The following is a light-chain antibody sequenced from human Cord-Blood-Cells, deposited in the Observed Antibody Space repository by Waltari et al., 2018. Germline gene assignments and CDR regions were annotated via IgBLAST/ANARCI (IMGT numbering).Light chain of an antibody. CDR3: QQYHSTPPA. V-gene: IGKV4-1*01. Sequence: IVVTQSPDSLAVSPSVWATTNCKSSKSVLYSSNNKHYLAWYQQKPGQPPKLLIYWASTRESVVLDRFSGSGSGTDFTLSISSVQAGDVAVYDGQQYHSTPPAFSQGTKVEIK. CDR1: KSVLYSSNNKHY. CDR2: WAS. J-gene: IGKJ1*01.